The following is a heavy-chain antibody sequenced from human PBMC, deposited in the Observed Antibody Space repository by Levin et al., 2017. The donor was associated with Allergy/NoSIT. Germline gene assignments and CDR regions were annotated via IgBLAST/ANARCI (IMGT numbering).Heavy chain of an antibody. CDR3: ARNGYPVGATTRFDY. CDR1: GGSISSSSYY. D-gene: IGHD1-26*01. J-gene: IGHJ4*02. V-gene: IGHV4-39*07. CDR2: IYYSGST. Sequence: SQTLSLPCTVSGGSISSSSYYWGWIRQPPGKGLEWIGSIYYSGSTYYNPSLKSRVTISVDTSKNQFSLKLSSVTAADTAVYYCARNGYPVGATTRFDYWGQGTLVTVSS.